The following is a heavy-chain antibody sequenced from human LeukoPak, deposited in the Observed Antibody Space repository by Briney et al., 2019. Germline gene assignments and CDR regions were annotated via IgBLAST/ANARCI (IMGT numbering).Heavy chain of an antibody. J-gene: IGHJ5*02. CDR2: TFSTST. CDR1: GDSVSSSPHY. D-gene: IGHD5-24*01. CDR3: ARYKFHNYFDP. Sequence: PSETLSLTCSVSGDSVSSSPHYWGWIRQPPGKGLEWIGNTFSTSTLYNASLRSRVTILVDTSKNQFSLKLTSATAADTAIYYCARYKFHNYFDPWGQGTLVVVSS. V-gene: IGHV4-61*01.